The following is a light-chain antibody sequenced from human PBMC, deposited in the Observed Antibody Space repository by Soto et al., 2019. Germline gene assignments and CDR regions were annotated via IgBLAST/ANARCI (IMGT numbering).Light chain of an antibody. CDR2: AAS. Sequence: DIQMTQSPSSLSASVGDRVTITCRARQSISSYLNWYQQKPGKAPKLLIYAASSLQSGVPSRFSGSGSGTDFTLTISSLQPEDFATYYCQQSYSTPPTCGQGTKVEIK. V-gene: IGKV1-39*01. J-gene: IGKJ1*01. CDR3: QQSYSTPPT. CDR1: QSISSY.